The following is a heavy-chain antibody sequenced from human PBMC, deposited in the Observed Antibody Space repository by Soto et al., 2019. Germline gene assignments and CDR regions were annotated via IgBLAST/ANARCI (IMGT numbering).Heavy chain of an antibody. CDR3: VRERALDNTGHWFDF. CDR1: GRPVTSGGYY. D-gene: IGHD1-1*01. Sequence: QVQLQESGPGLVKPSQTLSLACTVSGRPVTSGGYYWTWIRQPPGKGLEWIGYIYHIGSPSYNPSLKSRLTMSLDTSKNQFSLNLPSVTAADTAIYYCVRERALDNTGHWFDFWGQGTLVTVSS. V-gene: IGHV4-31*03. J-gene: IGHJ5*01. CDR2: IYHIGSP.